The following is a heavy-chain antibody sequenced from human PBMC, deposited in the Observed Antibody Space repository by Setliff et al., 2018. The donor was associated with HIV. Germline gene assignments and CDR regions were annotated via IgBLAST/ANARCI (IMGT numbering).Heavy chain of an antibody. CDR2: ISNDGGRT. CDR3: AKDDADGSIDH. V-gene: IGHV3-43*01. CDR1: GFTFTDYN. D-gene: IGHD3-10*01. Sequence: PGGSLRLSCAASGFTFTDYNMHWVRQTPGKGLEWISIISNDGGRTSYADSLKGRFTISRDNSKNSLYLQMHGLRNEDTALYYCAKDDADGSIDHWGLGTLVTVSS. J-gene: IGHJ4*02.